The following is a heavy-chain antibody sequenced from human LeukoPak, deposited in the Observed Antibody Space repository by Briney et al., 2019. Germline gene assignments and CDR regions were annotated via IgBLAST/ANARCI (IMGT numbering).Heavy chain of an antibody. CDR3: AREGREGVISDY. V-gene: IGHV4-59*12. J-gene: IGHJ4*02. Sequence: PSETLSLTCTVSGGSISSYYWSWIRQPPGKGLEWIGYIYYSGSTNYNPSLKSRVTISVDTSKNQFSLKLSSVTAADTAVYYCAREGREGVISDYWGQGTLVTVSS. CDR1: GGSISSYY. D-gene: IGHD2-21*01. CDR2: IYYSGST.